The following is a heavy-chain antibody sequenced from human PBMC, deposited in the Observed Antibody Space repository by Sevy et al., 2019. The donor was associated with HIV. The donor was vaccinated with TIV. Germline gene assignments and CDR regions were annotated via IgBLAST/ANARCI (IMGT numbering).Heavy chain of an antibody. CDR3: ARRNDFDI. Sequence: SETLSLTCTVSGGSINSDHWNWIRQPPGKGLEWIGYVYYTRGTNYNPSLKNRVTISVDRTKNKCSLKLTSVTAADTAVYYCARRNDFDIWGQGTMVTVSS. J-gene: IGHJ3*02. V-gene: IGHV4-59*08. CDR2: VYYTRGT. CDR1: GGSINSDH.